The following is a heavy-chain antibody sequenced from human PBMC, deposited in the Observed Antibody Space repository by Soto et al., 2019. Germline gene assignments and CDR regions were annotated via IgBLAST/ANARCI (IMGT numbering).Heavy chain of an antibody. V-gene: IGHV1-8*01. CDR2: VNPNSGDT. D-gene: IGHD2-21*02. CDR3: ARVSFLAPVTGAEIFDF. J-gene: IGHJ3*01. Sequence: QVQLVQSGAEVKKPGASVKVSCKASGYSFTSYDMYWVRQAPGQGLEWMGWVNPNSGDTDYAQKFQDRVTMTTDTSIRTAYMELSSLRSEDTAVYYCARVSFLAPVTGAEIFDFWGQGTMVTVSS. CDR1: GYSFTSYD.